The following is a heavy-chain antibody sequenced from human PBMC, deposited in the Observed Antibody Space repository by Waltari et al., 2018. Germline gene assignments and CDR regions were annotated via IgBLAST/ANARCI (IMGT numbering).Heavy chain of an antibody. CDR1: GGTFSSYA. CDR2: IIPVFGTA. D-gene: IGHD3-16*01. Sequence: QVQLVQSGAEVKKPGSSVKVSCKASGGTFSSYAISWVRQAPGQGLEWMGGIIPVFGTASYAQKFQGRVTITADKSTSTAYMELSSRRSEDTAVYYCASIRGGYYVDYWGQGTLVTVSS. J-gene: IGHJ4*02. V-gene: IGHV1-69*14. CDR3: ASIRGGYYVDY.